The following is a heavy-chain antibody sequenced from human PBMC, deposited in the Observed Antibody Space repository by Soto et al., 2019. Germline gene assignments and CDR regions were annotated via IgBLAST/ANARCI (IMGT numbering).Heavy chain of an antibody. V-gene: IGHV3-74*01. J-gene: IGHJ4*02. CDR1: GLSFCSSS. D-gene: IGHD3-3*01. CDR3: ARDSSTYYDFWSGFYTYFDY. Sequence: PGGPLRVSCAFSGLSFCSSSIHWVRQPAGKGLAWVSRINSDGSRTNYADSVKGRFTISRDNAKNTVYLQMNSLRADDTAVYYCARDSSTYYDFWSGFYTYFDYWGQGALVTVS. CDR2: INSDGSRT.